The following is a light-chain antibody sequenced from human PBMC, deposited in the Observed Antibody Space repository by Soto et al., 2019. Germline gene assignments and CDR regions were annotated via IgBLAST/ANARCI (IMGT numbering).Light chain of an antibody. CDR1: QSISSW. CDR3: QHYNTSPWT. CDR2: KAS. Sequence: DIQMTQSPSILSASVGDRVTITCRASQSISSWLAWYQQKPGKATNLLIYKASHLENGVPSRFSGSGSGTEFTLTISRLQPGDFATYYCQHYNTSPWTFGQGTKVDIK. V-gene: IGKV1-5*03. J-gene: IGKJ1*01.